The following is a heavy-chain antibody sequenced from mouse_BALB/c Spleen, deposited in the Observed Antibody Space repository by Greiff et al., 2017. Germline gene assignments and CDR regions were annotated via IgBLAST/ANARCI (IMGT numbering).Heavy chain of an antibody. D-gene: IGHD4-1*01. CDR3: ARFVTGTGYAMDY. V-gene: IGHV1-54*01. CDR2: INPGSGGT. J-gene: IGHJ4*01. Sequence: QVQLQHSGAELVRPGTSVKVSCKASGYAFTNYLIEWVKQRPGQGLEWIGVINPGSGGTNYNEKFKGKATLTADKSSSTAYMQLSSLTSDDSAVYFCARFVTGTGYAMDYWGQGTSVTVSS. CDR1: GYAFTNYL.